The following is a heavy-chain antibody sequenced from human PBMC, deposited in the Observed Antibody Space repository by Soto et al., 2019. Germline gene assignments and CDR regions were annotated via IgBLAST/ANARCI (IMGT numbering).Heavy chain of an antibody. V-gene: IGHV3-30*18. J-gene: IGHJ6*02. CDR3: AKEGWELPTYYYYGMDV. Sequence: QVQLVESGGGVVQPGRSLRLSCAASGFTFSSYGMHWVRQAPGKGLEWGAVISYDGSNKYYADSVKGRFTISRDNSKNTLYLQMNSLRAEDTAVYYCAKEGWELPTYYYYGMDVWGQGTTVTVSS. CDR1: GFTFSSYG. CDR2: ISYDGSNK. D-gene: IGHD1-26*01.